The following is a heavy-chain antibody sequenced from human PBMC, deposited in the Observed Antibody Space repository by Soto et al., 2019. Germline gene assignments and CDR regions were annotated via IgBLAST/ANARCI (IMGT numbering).Heavy chain of an antibody. D-gene: IGHD6-13*01. CDR3: ARERSSSWYEGNWFDP. CDR2: IYYSGST. CDR1: VVSISSYY. J-gene: IGHJ5*02. Sequence: SEPLSLTGTVSVVSISSYYWSWMRQPPGKGLEWIGYIYYSGSTNYNPSLKSRVTISVDTSKNQFSLKLSSVTAADTAVYYCARERSSSWYEGNWFDPWGQGTLVTVSS. V-gene: IGHV4-59*01.